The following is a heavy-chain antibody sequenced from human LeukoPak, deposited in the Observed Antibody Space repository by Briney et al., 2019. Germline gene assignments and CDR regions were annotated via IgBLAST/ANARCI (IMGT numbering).Heavy chain of an antibody. J-gene: IGHJ4*02. Sequence: GESLKISCKGSGYRFTIYWIGGVRRIPGEGLEWMGLIYAGDSNTRYRPSFQGQVTISVDKSISTAYLQWSSLKASDTAMYYCARLGGDLYCTSTRCFYDYWGQGTLVTVSP. V-gene: IGHV5-51*01. CDR2: IYAGDSNT. D-gene: IGHD2-2*01. CDR1: GYRFTIYW. CDR3: ARLGGDLYCTSTRCFYDY.